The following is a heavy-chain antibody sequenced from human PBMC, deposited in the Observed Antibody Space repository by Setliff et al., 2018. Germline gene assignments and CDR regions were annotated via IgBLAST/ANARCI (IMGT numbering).Heavy chain of an antibody. CDR3: ARGVAPIGYCTLGSCQGFDL. CDR2: INPHGSEK. J-gene: IGHJ4*02. CDR1: GLSYINDW. V-gene: IGHV3-7*03. Sequence: PGGSLRLSCTASGLSYINDWVSWVRQAPGKGLEWLASINPHGSEKYYADSVKGRFTISRDNAKRSLYLQLNSLRPEDTAFYYCARGVAPIGYCTLGSCQGFDLWGQGTLVTVSS. D-gene: IGHD2-15*01.